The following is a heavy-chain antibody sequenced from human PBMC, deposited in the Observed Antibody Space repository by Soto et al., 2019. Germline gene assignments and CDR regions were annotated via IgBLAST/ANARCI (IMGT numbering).Heavy chain of an antibody. Sequence: ASVKVSCKASGYTFTNHGISWVRQAPGQGLEWMGWINVYNGNTKYAQKVQGRVTMTTDTSTSTAYMELRSLRSDDTAVYYCARGVGSGSYYNQYNWFDPWGQGTLVTVS. D-gene: IGHD3-10*01. CDR1: GYTFTNHG. CDR3: ARGVGSGSYYNQYNWFDP. CDR2: INVYNGNT. J-gene: IGHJ5*02. V-gene: IGHV1-18*01.